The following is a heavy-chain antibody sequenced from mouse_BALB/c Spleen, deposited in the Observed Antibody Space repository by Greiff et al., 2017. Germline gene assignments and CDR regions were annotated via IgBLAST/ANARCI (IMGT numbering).Heavy chain of an antibody. D-gene: IGHD2-12*01. CDR1: GFSLTSYG. J-gene: IGHJ3*01. Sequence: QVQLKESGPGLVQPSQSLSITCTASGFSLTSYGVHWVRQSPGKGLEWLGVIWRGGSTDYNAAFISRLSISKDNSKSQVFFKMSSLQADDTAIYYCASSVAYDRVFAYWGQGTPVTVSA. V-gene: IGHV2-4-1*01. CDR3: ASSVAYDRVFAY. CDR2: IWRGGST.